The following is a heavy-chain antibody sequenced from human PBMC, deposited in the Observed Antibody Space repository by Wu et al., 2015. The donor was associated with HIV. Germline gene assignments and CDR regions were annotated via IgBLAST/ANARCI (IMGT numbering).Heavy chain of an antibody. CDR1: GGTFSSFA. J-gene: IGHJ6*02. CDR2: IIPVFGTT. Sequence: QVQLVQSGAEVKKPGSSVKISCKASGGTFSSFAFTWVRQAPGQGLEYMGRIIPVFGTTNYAQKFQDRVTITADQSTRTAYMELSSLTSDDTAVYYCARVLLWFGEFPGYYGMDVWGQGTTVTVSS. D-gene: IGHD3-10*01. V-gene: IGHV1-69*13. CDR3: ARVLLWFGEFPGYYGMDV.